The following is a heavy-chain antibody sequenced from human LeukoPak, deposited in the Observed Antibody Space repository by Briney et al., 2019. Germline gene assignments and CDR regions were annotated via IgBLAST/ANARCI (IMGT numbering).Heavy chain of an antibody. V-gene: IGHV3-7*01. CDR3: ARDGYYYGSGSYAHFDY. D-gene: IGHD3-10*01. CDR1: GFTFSSYW. CDR2: IKQDGSEK. J-gene: IGHJ4*02. Sequence: GGSLRLSCAASGFTFSSYWMSWVRQAPGKGLEWVANIKQDGSEKYYVDSVKGRFTISRDNAKNSLYLQMNSLRAEDTAVYYCARDGYYYGSGSYAHFDYWGQGTLVTVSS.